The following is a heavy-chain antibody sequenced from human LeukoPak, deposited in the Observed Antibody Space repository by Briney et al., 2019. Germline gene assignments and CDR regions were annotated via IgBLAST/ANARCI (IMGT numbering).Heavy chain of an antibody. V-gene: IGHV4-4*07. J-gene: IGHJ5*02. Sequence: PSETLSLTCTVSGGSISSYYWSWIRQPAGKGLEWIGRIYTSGSTNYNPSLKSRVTMSVDTSKNQFSLKLSSVTAADTAVYYCARGRSDFWSGYFNWFDPWGQGTLVTVSS. CDR3: ARGRSDFWSGYFNWFDP. CDR2: IYTSGST. CDR1: GGSISSYY. D-gene: IGHD3-3*01.